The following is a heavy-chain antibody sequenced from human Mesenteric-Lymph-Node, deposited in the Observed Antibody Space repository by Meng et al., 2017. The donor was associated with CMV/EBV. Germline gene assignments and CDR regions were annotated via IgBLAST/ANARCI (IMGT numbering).Heavy chain of an antibody. CDR1: GFTFSSYA. CDR3: ARDRGGSYYLYYFDY. V-gene: IGHV3-30*04. CDR2: ISYDGSNK. D-gene: IGHD1-26*01. J-gene: IGHJ4*02. Sequence: GESLKISCAASGFTFSSYAMHWVRQAPGKGLEWVAVISYDGSNKYYADSVKGRFTISRDNSKNTLYLQMNSLRAEDTAVYYCARDRGGSYYLYYFDYWGQGTLVTVSS.